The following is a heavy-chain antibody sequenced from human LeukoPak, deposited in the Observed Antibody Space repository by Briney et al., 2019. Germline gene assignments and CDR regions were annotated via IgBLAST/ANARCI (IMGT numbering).Heavy chain of an antibody. J-gene: IGHJ4*02. Sequence: PGGSLRLSCAASGFTFNNYAMSWVRQAPGKGLEWVSTISGSGGSTYYADSVKGRFTISRDNSKNTVYLQMNSLRAEDTAVYYCAKDRSCINDVCHGGFDYWGQGTLVTVSS. CDR3: AKDRSCINDVCHGGFDY. CDR1: GFTFNNYA. D-gene: IGHD2-8*01. CDR2: ISGSGGST. V-gene: IGHV3-23*01.